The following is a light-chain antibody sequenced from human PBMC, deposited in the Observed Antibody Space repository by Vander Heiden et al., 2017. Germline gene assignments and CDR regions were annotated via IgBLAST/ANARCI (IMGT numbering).Light chain of an antibody. Sequence: QSVLTQPPSASGTPGQRVTVSCSGSSSNIGSNTVNWYQQLPGTAPKLLIYSNNQRPSGVPDRFSGSKSGTSASLAISGLQSEDEADYFCAAWDDSLSALNYVFGTGTTVTVL. CDR2: SNN. CDR1: SSNIGSNT. CDR3: AAWDDSLSALNYV. J-gene: IGLJ1*01. V-gene: IGLV1-44*01.